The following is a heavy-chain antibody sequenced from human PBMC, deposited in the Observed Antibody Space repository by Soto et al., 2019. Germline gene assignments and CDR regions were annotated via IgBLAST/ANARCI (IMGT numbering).Heavy chain of an antibody. CDR2: ISGSGGST. D-gene: IGHD3-16*01. CDR1: GFTFSSYA. CDR3: AKTGIDIWGSYLAY. J-gene: IGHJ4*02. V-gene: IGHV3-23*01. Sequence: HPGGSLRLSCAASGFTFSSYAMSWVRQAPGKGLEWVSAISGSGGSTYYADSVKGRFTISRDNSKNTLYLQMNSLRAEDTAVYYCAKTGIDIWGSYLAYWGQGTLVTVSS.